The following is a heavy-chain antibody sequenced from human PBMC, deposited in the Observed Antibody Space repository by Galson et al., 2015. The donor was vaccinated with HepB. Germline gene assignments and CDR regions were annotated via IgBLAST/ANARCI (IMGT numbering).Heavy chain of an antibody. Sequence: SVKVSCKASGYTFTRYGISWVRQAPGQGLEWMGWISAYNGNTNYAQKLQGRVTMTTDTSTSTAYMELRSLRSDDTAVYYCARDTPYYDFWSGYYTMGYYYYYMDVWGKGTTVTVSS. D-gene: IGHD3-3*01. J-gene: IGHJ6*03. CDR3: ARDTPYYDFWSGYYTMGYYYYYMDV. CDR1: GYTFTRYG. CDR2: ISAYNGNT. V-gene: IGHV1-18*01.